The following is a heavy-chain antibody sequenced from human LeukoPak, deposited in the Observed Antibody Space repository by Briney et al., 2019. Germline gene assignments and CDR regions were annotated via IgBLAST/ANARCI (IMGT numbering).Heavy chain of an antibody. CDR2: ISAYNGNT. J-gene: IGHJ1*01. D-gene: IGHD3-22*01. CDR3: ARAPSGYYQENRWSAEYFQH. CDR1: GYTFTSYG. V-gene: IGHV1-18*01. Sequence: ASVKVSCKASGYTFTSYGISWVRQAPGQGLEWRGWISAYNGNTNYAQKLQGRVTMTTDTSTSTAYMELRSLRSDDTAVYYCARAPSGYYQENRWSAEYFQHWGQGTLVTVSS.